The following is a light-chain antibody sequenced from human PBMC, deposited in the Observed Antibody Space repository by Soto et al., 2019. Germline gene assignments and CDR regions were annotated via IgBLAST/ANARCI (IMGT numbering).Light chain of an antibody. J-gene: IGKJ2*01. CDR1: QILNNR. CDR3: QQSYITLYA. Sequence: DIQMTQSPSTLSASVGDRVTITCRASQILNNRLSWYQQKPGKAPNLLISGAFNLQSGVPSRFGGGGSGTDFTLTISSLQPEDFATYDWQQSYITLYAFGQGARLEIK. CDR2: GAF. V-gene: IGKV1-39*01.